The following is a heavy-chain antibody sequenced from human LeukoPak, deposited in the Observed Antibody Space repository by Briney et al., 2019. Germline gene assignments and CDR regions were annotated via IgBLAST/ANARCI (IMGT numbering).Heavy chain of an antibody. D-gene: IGHD6-13*01. CDR3: ARGRGSSSWYYYYYYYGMDV. V-gene: IGHV1-18*01. J-gene: IGHJ6*02. CDR1: GYTFTSYG. Sequence: GASVKVSCKASGYTFTSYGISWVRQAPGQGLEWMGWISAYNGNTNYAQKLQGRVTMTTDTSTSTAYMELRSLRSDDTAVYYCARGRGSSSWYYYYYYYGMDVWGQGTTVTVSS. CDR2: ISAYNGNT.